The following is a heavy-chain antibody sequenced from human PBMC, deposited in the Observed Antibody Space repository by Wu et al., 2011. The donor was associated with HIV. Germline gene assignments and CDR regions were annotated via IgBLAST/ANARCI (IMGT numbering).Heavy chain of an antibody. D-gene: IGHD6-19*01. CDR2: INPSDGST. J-gene: IGHJ4*02. Sequence: QVQLVQSGAEVRKPGASVKVSCRASGYTFTGYYMHWVRQAPGQGLEWMGIINPSDGSTNYAQKFQGRVTMTRDTSTSTVYMELSSLRSEDTAVYYCARDDSSGWPEGFDYWGQGTLVTVSS. CDR1: GYTFTGYY. V-gene: IGHV1-46*01. CDR3: ARDDSSGWPEGFDY.